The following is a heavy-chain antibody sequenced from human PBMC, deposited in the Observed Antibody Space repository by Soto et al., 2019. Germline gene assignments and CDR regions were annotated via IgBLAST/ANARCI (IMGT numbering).Heavy chain of an antibody. CDR3: ARGVDTAMAPYYYYMDV. CDR1: GYTLAGCY. V-gene: IGHV1-2*04. CDR2: INPNSGGT. Sequence: GASVEVSCKASGYTLAGCYRRWVRQAPGQGLEWMGWINPNSGGTNYAQKFQGWVTMTRDTSISTAYMELSRLRSDDTAMYYCARGVDTAMAPYYYYMDVWGKGTTVTVSS. J-gene: IGHJ6*03. D-gene: IGHD5-18*01.